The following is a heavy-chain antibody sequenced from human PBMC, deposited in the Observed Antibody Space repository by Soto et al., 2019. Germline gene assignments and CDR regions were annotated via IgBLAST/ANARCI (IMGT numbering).Heavy chain of an antibody. Sequence: GGSLRLSCAASGFTFSSYGMHWVRQAPGKGLEWVAVISYDGSNKYYADSVKGRFTISRDNSKNTLYLQMNSLRAEDTAVYYCAKVIAASPDYYYYGMDVWGQGTTVTVYS. CDR2: ISYDGSNK. CDR3: AKVIAASPDYYYYGMDV. D-gene: IGHD6-6*01. CDR1: GFTFSSYG. V-gene: IGHV3-30*18. J-gene: IGHJ6*02.